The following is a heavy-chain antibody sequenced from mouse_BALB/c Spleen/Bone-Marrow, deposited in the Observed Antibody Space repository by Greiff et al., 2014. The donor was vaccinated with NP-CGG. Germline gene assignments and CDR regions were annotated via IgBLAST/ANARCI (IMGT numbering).Heavy chain of an antibody. Sequence: EVQLQQSGPDLVKPGASVKISCKASGYSFTGYYMYWVKQRHGKSLEWIGRVNPNNGDISYNQKFKGKAILTVDKSSSTAYMQLRSMTSEDSAVYYCAKSTASGFAYWGQGTPVTVSA. CDR3: AKSTASGFAY. D-gene: IGHD1-2*01. V-gene: IGHV1-26*01. CDR2: VNPNNGDI. J-gene: IGHJ3*01. CDR1: GYSFTGYY.